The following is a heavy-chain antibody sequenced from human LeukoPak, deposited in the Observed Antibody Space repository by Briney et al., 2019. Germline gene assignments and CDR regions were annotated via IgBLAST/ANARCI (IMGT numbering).Heavy chain of an antibody. D-gene: IGHD2/OR15-2a*01. CDR1: GGSFSNYY. CDR2: INHSGST. Sequence: SETLSLTCAVYGGSFSNYYWNWIRQPPGKGLEWIGEINHSGSTNYTPSLKSRVTISVDTSKNQFSLKLSSVTAADTAVYYCASGDEFLDAFDIWGQGTVVTVSS. J-gene: IGHJ3*02. V-gene: IGHV4-34*01. CDR3: ASGDEFLDAFDI.